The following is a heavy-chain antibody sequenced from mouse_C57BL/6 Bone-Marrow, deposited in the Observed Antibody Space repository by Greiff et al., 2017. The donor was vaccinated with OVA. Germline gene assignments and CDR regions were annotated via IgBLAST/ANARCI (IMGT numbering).Heavy chain of an antibody. Sequence: VQLQQSGPGLVKPSQSLSLTCSVTGYSITSGYYWNWIRQFPGNKLEWMGYISYDGSNNYNPSLKNRIPITRDTSKNQFFLKLNSVTTEDTATYYCARVHYSNYGGFYFDYWGQGTTLTVSS. CDR2: ISYDGSN. V-gene: IGHV3-6*01. CDR1: GYSITSGYY. CDR3: ARVHYSNYGGFYFDY. J-gene: IGHJ2*01. D-gene: IGHD2-5*01.